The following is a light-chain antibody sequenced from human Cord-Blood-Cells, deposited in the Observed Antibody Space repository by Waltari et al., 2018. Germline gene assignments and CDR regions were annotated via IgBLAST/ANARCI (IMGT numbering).Light chain of an antibody. CDR3: SSYTSSSTWV. CDR2: DVS. Sequence: QSALTQPASVSGSPGQSITISCTGTSSDVGGYNYVSWYQQHPGKAPKLMIYDVSKRPSVVSTRFSGSKSGRTASLTISGLQAEDEADYYCSSYTSSSTWVFGGGTKLTVL. J-gene: IGLJ3*02. CDR1: SSDVGGYNY. V-gene: IGLV2-14*01.